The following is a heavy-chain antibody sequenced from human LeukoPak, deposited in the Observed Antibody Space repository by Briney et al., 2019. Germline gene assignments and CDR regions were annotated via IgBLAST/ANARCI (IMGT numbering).Heavy chain of an antibody. CDR2: ISSSSSYI. CDR3: ASPPAGPDAFDI. V-gene: IGHV3-21*01. J-gene: IGHJ3*02. CDR1: GFTFSSYS. Sequence: GGSLRLSCAASGFTFSSYSMNWVRQAPGKRLEWVSPISSSSSYIYYADSVKGRFTISRDNAKDSLYLQMNSLRAEDTAVYYCASPPAGPDAFDIWGQGTMVTVSS. D-gene: IGHD6-13*01.